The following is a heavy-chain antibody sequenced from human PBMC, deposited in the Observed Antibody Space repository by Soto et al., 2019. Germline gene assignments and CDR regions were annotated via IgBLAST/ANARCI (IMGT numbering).Heavy chain of an antibody. D-gene: IGHD2-15*01. CDR1: GFTFSDYY. V-gene: IGHV3-11*01. CDR3: ARSKTEWWLDY. J-gene: IGHJ4*02. Sequence: QVQLVESGGGLVKPGGSLRLSCAASGFTFSDYYMSWLRQAPGKGLEWVSYISSSGSTIYYADSVKGRFTISRDNAKNSLYRQMNSLRAEHTAVYYWARSKTEWWLDYWGQGTLVTVSS. CDR2: ISSSGSTI.